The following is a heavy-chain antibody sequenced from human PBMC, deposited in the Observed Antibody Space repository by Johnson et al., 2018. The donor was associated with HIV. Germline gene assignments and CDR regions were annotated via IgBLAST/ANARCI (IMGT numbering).Heavy chain of an antibody. CDR1: GFTFDDYT. V-gene: IGHV3-43*01. Sequence: VQLVESGGVVVQPGGSLRLSCAASGFTFDDYTMHWVRQAPGKGLEWVSLIIYSGGSTYYAESVKGRFTISRDNSKNTLYLQMNNLRVEDTAVYYCARDGESQQLPLGDAFDIWGQGTMVTVSS. J-gene: IGHJ3*02. CDR2: IIYSGGST. D-gene: IGHD6-13*01. CDR3: ARDGESQQLPLGDAFDI.